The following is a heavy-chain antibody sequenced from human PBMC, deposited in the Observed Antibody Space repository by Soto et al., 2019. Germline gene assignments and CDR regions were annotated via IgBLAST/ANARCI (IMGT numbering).Heavy chain of an antibody. Sequence: LSLTCTVSGGSISGYYWSWIRQPPGKGLQWIGYIYSSGSTNYNPSLKSRVTISVDTSKNQFSLNLSSVTAADTAVYYCARQRRDFDYWGQGSLVTVSS. CDR3: ARQRRDFDY. J-gene: IGHJ4*02. CDR2: IYSSGST. CDR1: GGSISGYY. V-gene: IGHV4-59*08.